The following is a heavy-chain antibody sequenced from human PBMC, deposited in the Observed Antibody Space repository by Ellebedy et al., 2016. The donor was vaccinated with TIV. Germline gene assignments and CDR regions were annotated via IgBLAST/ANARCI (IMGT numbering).Heavy chain of an antibody. Sequence: GESLKISCAASGFTFSSYAMHWVRQAPGKGLEWVAVVLSDGAKKYNGDSVKGRFTVSRDLSRDTLFLQMNNLRREDTAVYYCASGFQWGQGTLVTVSS. CDR1: GFTFSSYA. V-gene: IGHV3-30-3*01. J-gene: IGHJ4*02. D-gene: IGHD3-10*01. CDR2: VLSDGAKK. CDR3: ASGFQ.